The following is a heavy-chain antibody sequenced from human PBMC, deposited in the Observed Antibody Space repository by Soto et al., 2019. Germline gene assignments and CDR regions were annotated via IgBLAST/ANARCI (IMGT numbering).Heavy chain of an antibody. V-gene: IGHV1-3*01. Sequence: ASVKVSCKASGYTFTSYAMHWVRQAPGQRLEWMGWINAGNGNTKNSQKFQGRVTITRDTSASTAYMELSSLRSEDTAVYYCARGSGLTYFDYWGQGTLVTVSS. D-gene: IGHD3-10*01. CDR3: ARGSGLTYFDY. J-gene: IGHJ4*02. CDR1: GYTFTSYA. CDR2: INAGNGNT.